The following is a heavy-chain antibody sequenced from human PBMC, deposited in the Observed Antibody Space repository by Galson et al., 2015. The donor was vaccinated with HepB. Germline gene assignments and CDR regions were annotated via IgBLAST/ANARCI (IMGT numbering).Heavy chain of an antibody. CDR2: IIPIFGTA. D-gene: IGHD3-9*01. J-gene: IGHJ6*02. Sequence: SGAEVKKPRESLKISCKASGGTFSSYAISWVRQAPGQGLEWMGGIIPIFGTANYAQKFQGRVTITADESTSTAYMELSSLRSEDTAVYYCARDEKLQAILTGAHYYYYGMDVWGQGTTVTVSS. CDR1: GGTFSSYA. CDR3: ARDEKLQAILTGAHYYYYGMDV. V-gene: IGHV1-69*01.